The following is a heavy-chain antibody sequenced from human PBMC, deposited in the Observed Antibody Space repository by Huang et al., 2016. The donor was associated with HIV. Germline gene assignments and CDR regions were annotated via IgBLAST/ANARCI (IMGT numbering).Heavy chain of an antibody. CDR2: VYVLGNT. CDR3: AREVRAVDTDRPDGYYYRGLDV. Sequence: QLRESGPGLVTPSETLSLTCSASGTSMPSRTFYWGWFRQPPGRGLWWSGSVYVLGNTYSTPSLQSLVNISIDTANKQYSRRLTSVTAADTAVYFCAREVRAVDTDRPDGYYYRGLDVWGQGTTVIVSS. V-gene: IGHV4-39*02. D-gene: IGHD2-2*03. J-gene: IGHJ6*02. CDR1: GTSMPSRTFY.